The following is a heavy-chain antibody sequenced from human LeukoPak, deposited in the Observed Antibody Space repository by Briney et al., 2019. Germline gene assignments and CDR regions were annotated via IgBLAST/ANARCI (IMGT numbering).Heavy chain of an antibody. Sequence: GGSLRLSCAASGFTFSSYSMNWVRKAPGKGLEWVSYISSSSSTIYYADSVKGRFTISRDNAKNSLYLQMNSLRAEDTAVYYCSGNRGYSSSWSPYYFDYWGQGTLVTVSS. J-gene: IGHJ4*02. CDR1: GFTFSSYS. V-gene: IGHV3-48*01. CDR3: SGNRGYSSSWSPYYFDY. D-gene: IGHD6-13*01. CDR2: ISSSSSTI.